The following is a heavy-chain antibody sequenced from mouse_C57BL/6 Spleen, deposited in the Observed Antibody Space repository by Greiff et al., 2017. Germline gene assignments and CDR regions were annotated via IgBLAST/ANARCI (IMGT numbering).Heavy chain of an antibody. V-gene: IGHV1-82*01. D-gene: IGHD1-1*01. Sequence: QVQLKQSGPELVKPGASVKISCKASGYAFSSSWMNWVKQRPGKGLEWIGRIYPGDGDTNYNGKFKGKATLTADKSSSTAYMQRSSLTSEDSAVYFCARTGYYYGSSPGFDYWGQGTTLTVSS. J-gene: IGHJ2*01. CDR2: IYPGDGDT. CDR1: GYAFSSSW. CDR3: ARTGYYYGSSPGFDY.